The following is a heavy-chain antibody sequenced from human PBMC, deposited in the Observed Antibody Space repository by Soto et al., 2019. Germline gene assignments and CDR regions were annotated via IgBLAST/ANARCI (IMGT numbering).Heavy chain of an antibody. Sequence: AGSLRLSCAASGFTFRKYGMNWVRQAPGKGLEGVSYIGIGSSTTYYADSVKGRFTISRDNAKNSLYLQMNSLRAEDTAVYYCARDQLYYNDISGRPLNAFDVWGQGTMVTVSS. V-gene: IGHV3-48*01. CDR1: GFTFRKYG. CDR2: IGIGSSTT. CDR3: ARDQLYYNDISGRPLNAFDV. J-gene: IGHJ3*01. D-gene: IGHD3-22*01.